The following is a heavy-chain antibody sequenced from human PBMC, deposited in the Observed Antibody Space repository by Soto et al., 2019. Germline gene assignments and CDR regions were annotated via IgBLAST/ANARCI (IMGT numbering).Heavy chain of an antibody. D-gene: IGHD2-2*02. CDR2: INHSGST. V-gene: IGHV4-34*01. Sequence: SETLSLSCAVYGGSFSGYYWSWIRQPPGKGLEWIGEINHSGSTNYNPSLKSRVTISVDTSKNQFSLKLSSVTAADTAVYYCARALRYCSSTSCYIWGYYGMDVWGQGTTVTVSS. CDR1: GGSFSGYY. CDR3: ARALRYCSSTSCYIWGYYGMDV. J-gene: IGHJ6*02.